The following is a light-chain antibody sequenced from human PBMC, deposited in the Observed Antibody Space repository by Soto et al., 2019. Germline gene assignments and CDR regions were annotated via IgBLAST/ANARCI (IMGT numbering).Light chain of an antibody. CDR1: QGVSGRY. J-gene: IGKJ1*01. CDR2: GAS. V-gene: IGKV3-20*01. CDR3: QQYGNSRWT. Sequence: EIVLTQSPGTLSLSPGDRATLSCRASQGVSGRYLAWYQQKPGQAPRLLISGASTRATGIPDRFSGSASGTDFTLTISRLEPEDFAVYYCQQYGNSRWTFGQGTKVEIK.